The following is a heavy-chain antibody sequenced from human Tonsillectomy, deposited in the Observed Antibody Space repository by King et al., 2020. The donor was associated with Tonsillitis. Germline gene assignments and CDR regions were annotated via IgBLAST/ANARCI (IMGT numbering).Heavy chain of an antibody. D-gene: IGHD3-3*01. CDR2: IWYDGSNK. V-gene: IGHV3-33*08. CDR3: ARDGATNVLRFLEWLPTNFDY. Sequence: VQLVESGGGVVQPGRSLRLSCTVSGFTFSAYGMHWVRQAPGKGLEWVAVIWYDGSNKYYADSVKGRFTISRDNSKNTLYLQMNSLRAEDTAVYYCARDGATNVLRFLEWLPTNFDYWGQGTLVTVSS. J-gene: IGHJ4*02. CDR1: GFTFSAYG.